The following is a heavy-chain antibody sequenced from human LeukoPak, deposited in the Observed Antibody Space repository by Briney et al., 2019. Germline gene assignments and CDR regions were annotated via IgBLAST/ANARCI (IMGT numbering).Heavy chain of an antibody. J-gene: IGHJ3*02. CDR1: GFTFSSYS. Sequence: GGSLRLSCAASGFTFSSYSMNWVRQAPGKGLEWVSSISSSSSYIYYADSVKGRFTISRDNAKNSLCLQMNSLRAEDTAVYYCARLSALRFLEWLFADAFDIWGQGTMVTVSS. CDR2: ISSSSSYI. D-gene: IGHD3-3*01. V-gene: IGHV3-21*01. CDR3: ARLSALRFLEWLFADAFDI.